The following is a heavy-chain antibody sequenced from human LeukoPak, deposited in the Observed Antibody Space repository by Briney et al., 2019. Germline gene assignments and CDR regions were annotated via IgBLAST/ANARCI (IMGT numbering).Heavy chain of an antibody. CDR3: ARDRSPKGYYDSSHWDYYHGMDV. Sequence: PSETLSLTCTVSGGSISNYYWGWIRQPPGKGLEWIGYIYYSGSTNYNPSLKSRVTISVDTSKNQFSLNLSSVTAADTAIYYCARDRSPKGYYDSSHWDYYHGMDVWGQGTTVTVSS. CDR1: GGSISNYY. V-gene: IGHV4-59*01. D-gene: IGHD3-22*01. J-gene: IGHJ6*02. CDR2: IYYSGST.